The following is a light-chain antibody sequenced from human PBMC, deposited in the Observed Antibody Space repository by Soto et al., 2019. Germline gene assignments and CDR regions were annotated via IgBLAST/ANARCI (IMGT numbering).Light chain of an antibody. V-gene: IGKV1-5*01. J-gene: IGKJ5*01. CDR2: GAS. Sequence: DIHITQSPSTXSXXXXCXXXISCRASQSISSWLAWYQQKPGKAPKFLIYGASSLASGVPSRFSGSGSGTEFTLTISSLQPDDFATYYCQQYNGFSITFGQGTRLEI. CDR1: QSISSW. CDR3: QQYNGFSIT.